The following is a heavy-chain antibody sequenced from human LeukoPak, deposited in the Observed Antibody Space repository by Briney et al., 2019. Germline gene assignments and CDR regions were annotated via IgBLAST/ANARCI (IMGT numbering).Heavy chain of an antibody. CDR3: ARGGDIAAAGTRSFDY. CDR1: GGSISSGGYS. V-gene: IGHV4-30-4*07. J-gene: IGHJ4*02. Sequence: SETLSLTCAVSGGSISSGGYSWSWIRQPPGKGLEWIGYIYYSGSTYYNPSLKSRVTISVDTSKNQFSLKLSSVTAADTAVYYCARGGDIAAAGTRSFDYWGQGTLVTVSS. CDR2: IYYSGST. D-gene: IGHD6-13*01.